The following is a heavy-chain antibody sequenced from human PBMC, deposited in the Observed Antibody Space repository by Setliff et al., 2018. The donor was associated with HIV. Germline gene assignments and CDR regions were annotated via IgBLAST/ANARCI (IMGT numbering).Heavy chain of an antibody. CDR1: GYTFTDYF. Sequence: ASVKVSCKSSGYTFTDYFMHWVRQAPGQGLEWMGWISPDNANTRISQRFRGSVTMTRDRSINTAYMEFSGLTSDDTAVYYCARWVDDNSEGSYYHYMDVWGNGASVTVSS. D-gene: IGHD6-25*01. CDR2: ISPDNANT. CDR3: ARWVDDNSEGSYYHYMDV. V-gene: IGHV1-2*02. J-gene: IGHJ6*03.